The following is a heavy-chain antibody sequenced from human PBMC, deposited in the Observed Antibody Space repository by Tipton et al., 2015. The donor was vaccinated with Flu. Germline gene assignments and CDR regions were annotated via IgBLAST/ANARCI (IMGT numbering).Heavy chain of an antibody. V-gene: IGHV4-59*01. CDR2: IYYSGST. CDR1: GGSISSYY. CDR3: ARRDSGYDPEGY. D-gene: IGHD5-12*01. Sequence: LRLSCTVSGGSISSYYWSWIRQPPGKGLEWIGYIYYSGSTNYNPSLKRRVTISVDTSKNQFSLKLSSVTAADTAVYYCARRDSGYDPEGYWGQGTLVTVSS. J-gene: IGHJ4*02.